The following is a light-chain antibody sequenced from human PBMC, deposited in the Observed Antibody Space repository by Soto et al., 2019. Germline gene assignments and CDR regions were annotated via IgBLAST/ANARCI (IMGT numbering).Light chain of an antibody. V-gene: IGKV1-16*02. CDR2: GAS. CDR1: QGISNN. J-gene: IGKJ5*01. Sequence: DIPMTQSPSSLSASVGDRVTMTCRASQGISNNLAWFQLRPGKALKSLIYGASGLQSGVSSKFSGSGSGPDFTLTISSLQPEDFATYFCQQYYSYPITFGQGTRLEIK. CDR3: QQYYSYPIT.